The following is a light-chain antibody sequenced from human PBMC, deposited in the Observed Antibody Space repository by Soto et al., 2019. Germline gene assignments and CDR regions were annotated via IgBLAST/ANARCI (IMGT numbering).Light chain of an antibody. V-gene: IGKV1-5*03. CDR3: QHYNSYSEA. CDR2: KAS. Sequence: DIQITQSPSTLSGSVGDRVTITCRASQTISSWVAWYQQKPGTAPKLMIYKASTLKSGVASRFSGSGSGKEFTLTISSLQHDDFATYYCQHYNSYSEAFGQGTKVHI. CDR1: QTISSW. J-gene: IGKJ1*01.